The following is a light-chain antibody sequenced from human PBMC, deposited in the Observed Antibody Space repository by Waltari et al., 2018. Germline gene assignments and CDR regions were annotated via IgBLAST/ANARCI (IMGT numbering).Light chain of an antibody. CDR2: GAS. Sequence: EIVLTQSPDSLSLSPGERAILSCRASQSLRSNYFAWYRQRPGQPPRLLISGASKRATGIPDGFSSSGSWTDFTLTINRLEPEDVAVYYCQQFDDSQWSFGQGTKVELK. CDR1: QSLRSNY. CDR3: QQFDDSQWS. V-gene: IGKV3-20*01. J-gene: IGKJ1*01.